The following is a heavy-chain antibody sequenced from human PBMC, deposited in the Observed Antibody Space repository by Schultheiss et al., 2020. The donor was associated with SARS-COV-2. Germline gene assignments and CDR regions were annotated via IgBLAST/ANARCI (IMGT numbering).Heavy chain of an antibody. V-gene: IGHV1-2*02. Sequence: GESLKISCKASGYTFTGYYMHWVRQAPGQGLEWMGWINPNSGGTNYAQKFQGRVTMTEDTSTDTAYMELSSLRSEDTAVYYCATAPVGDGKSRGAFDIWGQGTMVTVSS. CDR3: ATAPVGDGKSRGAFDI. CDR2: INPNSGGT. D-gene: IGHD2-15*01. CDR1: GYTFTGYY. J-gene: IGHJ3*02.